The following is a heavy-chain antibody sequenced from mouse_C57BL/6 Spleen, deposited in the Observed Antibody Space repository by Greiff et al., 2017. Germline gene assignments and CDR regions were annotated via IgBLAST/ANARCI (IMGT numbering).Heavy chain of an antibody. J-gene: IGHJ2*01. CDR1: GYSITSGYD. CDR2: ISYSGST. D-gene: IGHD1-1*01. Sequence: EVQLQESGPGMVKPSQSLSLTCTVTGYSITSGYDWHWIRHFPGNKLEWMGYISYSGSTNYNPSLKSRISITHDTSKNHFFLKLNSVTTEDTATYYCARGGDTTPYFDYWGQGTTLTVSS. V-gene: IGHV3-1*01. CDR3: ARGGDTTPYFDY.